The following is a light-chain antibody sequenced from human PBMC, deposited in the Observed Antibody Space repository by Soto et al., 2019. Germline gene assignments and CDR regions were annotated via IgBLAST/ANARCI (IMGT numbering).Light chain of an antibody. CDR2: EVN. CDR1: SSDVGGYYS. CDR3: SSYTGSNNYV. J-gene: IGLJ1*01. V-gene: IGLV2-8*01. Sequence: QSVLTQPPSASGSPGQSVTISCTGTSSDVGGYYSVSWYQQHPGKAPKLMIYEVNKRPSGVPDRFSGSKSGNTASLTVSGLQAEDEADYYCSSYTGSNNYVFGTGTKLTVL.